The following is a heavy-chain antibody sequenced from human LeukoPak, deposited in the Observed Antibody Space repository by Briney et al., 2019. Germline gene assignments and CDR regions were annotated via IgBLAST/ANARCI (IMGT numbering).Heavy chain of an antibody. D-gene: IGHD6-13*01. Sequence: ASVKVSCKASGYTFTSYGISWVRQAPGQGLEWMGWISPDNGNTNYAQKLQGRVTMTTDTSTTTAYMEVRSLRSDDTAVYYCARVVDSSSWFPNYYYYYMDVWGKGTTVTVSS. CDR2: ISPDNGNT. CDR1: GYTFTSYG. J-gene: IGHJ6*03. CDR3: ARVVDSSSWFPNYYYYYMDV. V-gene: IGHV1-18*01.